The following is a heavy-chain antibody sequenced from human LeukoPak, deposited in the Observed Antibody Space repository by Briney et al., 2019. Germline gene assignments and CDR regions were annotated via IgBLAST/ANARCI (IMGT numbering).Heavy chain of an antibody. CDR3: AREGFLEWLAYDY. J-gene: IGHJ4*02. D-gene: IGHD3-3*01. Sequence: PGGSLRLFCAASGFTFSSYSMNWVRQAPGKGLEWVSSISSSSYIYYADSVKGRFTISRDNAKNSLYLQMNSLRAEDTAVYYCAREGFLEWLAYDYWGQGTLVTVSP. CDR2: ISSSSYI. CDR1: GFTFSSYS. V-gene: IGHV3-21*01.